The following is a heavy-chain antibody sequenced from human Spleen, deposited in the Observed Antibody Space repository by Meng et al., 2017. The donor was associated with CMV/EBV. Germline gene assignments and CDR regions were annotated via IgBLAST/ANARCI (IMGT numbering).Heavy chain of an antibody. Sequence: ASVKVSCKASGYTFTTYDINWVRQATGQGLEWMGWMSPNSGNTGYAQKFQGRVTMTRDTSVSTAYMELSSLTFEDTAVYYCARGIDAGVDYWGQGTLVTVSS. J-gene: IGHJ4*02. CDR1: GYTFTTYD. V-gene: IGHV1-8*01. CDR2: MSPNSGNT. CDR3: ARGIDAGVDY. D-gene: IGHD7-27*01.